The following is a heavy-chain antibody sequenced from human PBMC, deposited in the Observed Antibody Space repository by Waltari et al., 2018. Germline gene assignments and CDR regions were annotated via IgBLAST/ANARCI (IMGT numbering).Heavy chain of an antibody. D-gene: IGHD5-12*01. Sequence: QVQLQESGPGLVKPSETLSLTCAVSGYSISSGYYWGWIRQPPGKGLEWIGSIAPSGTTYYIPSLRSRITISMDTSKNQFSLRLSSVTAVDTAVYYCVTDQGWLRSLEWGQGTKVTVSS. CDR1: GYSISSGYY. CDR2: IAPSGTT. V-gene: IGHV4-38-2*02. J-gene: IGHJ3*01. CDR3: VTDQGWLRSLE.